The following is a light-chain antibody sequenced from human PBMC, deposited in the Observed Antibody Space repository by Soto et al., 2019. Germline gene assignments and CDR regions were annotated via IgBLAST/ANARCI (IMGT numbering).Light chain of an antibody. CDR2: PAS. V-gene: IGKV1-9*01. CDR1: QGIRDF. J-gene: IGKJ4*01. CDR3: QQFNVYPLT. Sequence: DIQLTQSPSFLSASVGDRVTITCRASQGIRDFLAWYQQKPGKAPKLLIYPASTLQTGVPTRFSGIASGTEFTLIISNLQPADFATYYCQQFNVYPLTFGGGTKVEIK.